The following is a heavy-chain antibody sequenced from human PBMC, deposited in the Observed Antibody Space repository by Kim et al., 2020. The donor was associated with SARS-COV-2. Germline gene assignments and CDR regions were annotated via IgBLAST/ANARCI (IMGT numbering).Heavy chain of an antibody. CDR2: ITAGNGNT. J-gene: IGHJ4*02. Sequence: ASVKVSCKASGYTFSSYAIHWVRQAPGQRPEWMGWITAGNGNTKYVEEFQGRITIARDTSARTAYMELSSLRSEDTAVYYCARYTAASRRKGYFDYWGQGSLVIVSS. CDR1: GYTFSSYA. V-gene: IGHV1-3*01. D-gene: IGHD6-13*01. CDR3: ARYTAASRRKGYFDY.